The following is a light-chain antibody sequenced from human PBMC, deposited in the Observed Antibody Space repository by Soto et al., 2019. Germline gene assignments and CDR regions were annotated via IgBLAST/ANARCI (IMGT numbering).Light chain of an antibody. J-gene: IGLJ1*01. CDR1: SSDIGDL. CDR3: SSYTSSTTFYV. CDR2: AVT. V-gene: IGLV2-14*01. Sequence: QSVLTQPASVSGSPGQSISITSPRTSSDIGDLVSWYEQHPGRAPKLIIYAVTNRPSGVSNRFSGSKSGNTASLTISGLQAEDEADFYCSSYTSSTTFYVFGSGTKVTVL.